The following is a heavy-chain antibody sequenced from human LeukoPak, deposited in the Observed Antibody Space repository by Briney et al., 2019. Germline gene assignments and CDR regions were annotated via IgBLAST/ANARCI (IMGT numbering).Heavy chain of an antibody. V-gene: IGHV3-33*01. J-gene: IGHJ4*02. CDR1: GFTFSSYG. D-gene: IGHD1-26*01. CDR3: AREEVGAPGDY. Sequence: GRSLRLSCAPSGFTFSSYGMHWVRQAPGKGLEWVAVIWYDGSNKYYADSVKGRFTISRDNSKNTLYLQMNSLRAEDTAVYYCAREEVGAPGDYWGQGTLVTVSS. CDR2: IWYDGSNK.